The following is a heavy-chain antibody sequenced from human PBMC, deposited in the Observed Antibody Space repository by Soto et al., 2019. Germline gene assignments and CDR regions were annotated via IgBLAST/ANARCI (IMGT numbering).Heavy chain of an antibody. Sequence: QVQLVQSGAEVKKPGSSVKVSCKASGGTFSSYAISWVRQAPGQGLEWMGGIIPIFGTANYAQKFQGRVTITAAESTSTAYMELSRLRSEDTAVYYCARGMGYCTNGVCYSPLDYWGQGTLVTVSS. V-gene: IGHV1-69*12. CDR2: IIPIFGTA. D-gene: IGHD2-8*01. CDR1: GGTFSSYA. CDR3: ARGMGYCTNGVCYSPLDY. J-gene: IGHJ4*02.